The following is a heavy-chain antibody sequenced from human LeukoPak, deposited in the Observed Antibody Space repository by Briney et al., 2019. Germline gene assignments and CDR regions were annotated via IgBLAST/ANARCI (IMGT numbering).Heavy chain of an antibody. V-gene: IGHV3-33*01. Sequence: GGSLRLSCAASGFDFRSYGMPWVRQAPGKGLEWVSVICHDGSNKYYADSVKGRFTISRDNSKSTLFLQMSSLRLDDTAVYFCARKAPQGPFCGGDCYFDYWGQGTLVTVSS. D-gene: IGHD2-21*02. CDR2: ICHDGSNK. CDR1: GFDFRSYG. CDR3: ARKAPQGPFCGGDCYFDY. J-gene: IGHJ4*02.